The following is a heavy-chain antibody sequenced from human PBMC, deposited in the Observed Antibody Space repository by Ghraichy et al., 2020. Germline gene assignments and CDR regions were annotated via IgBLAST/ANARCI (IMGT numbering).Heavy chain of an antibody. V-gene: IGHV6-1*01. J-gene: IGHJ4*02. CDR2: TYYRSKWYS. CDR3: ARDIYRRSGLDY. CDR1: GDSVSNNNAG. D-gene: IGHD1-26*01. Sequence: SQTLSLTCAISGDSVSNNNAGWNWIRQSPSRGLEWLGRTYYRSKWYSEYAVSVKSRITFNADTSKNQFSLQLNSVTPEDTAVDYCARDIYRRSGLDYWGQGSLVIVSS.